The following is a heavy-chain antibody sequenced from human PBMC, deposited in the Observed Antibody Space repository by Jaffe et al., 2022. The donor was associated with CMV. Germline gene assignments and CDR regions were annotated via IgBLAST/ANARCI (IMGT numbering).Heavy chain of an antibody. CDR3: ARRMMNTYEIDY. Sequence: EVQLLQSGAEVKEPGESLKISCQGSGYSFSDQFIGWVRQKPGKGLEWMGIIYPGTSHTMYSPPFQGQVTISADTSISTAYLHWSSLQASDSAIYYCARRMMNTYEIDYWGLGTQVTVSS. D-gene: IGHD2-21*01. V-gene: IGHV5-51*01. CDR2: IYPGTSHT. CDR1: GYSFSDQF. J-gene: IGHJ4*02.